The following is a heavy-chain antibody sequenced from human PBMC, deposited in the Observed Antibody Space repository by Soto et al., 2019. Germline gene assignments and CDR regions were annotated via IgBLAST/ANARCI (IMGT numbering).Heavy chain of an antibody. CDR3: ARYSGSYWHYLDF. J-gene: IGHJ4*02. CDR1: GYSFASHW. D-gene: IGHD1-26*01. V-gene: IGHV5-51*01. Sequence: GESLKISCKGSGYSFASHWVAWVRQMPEKGLEWIGTIYPGDSDTKYSSVFRGHVTISADTSVSTAYLQWRSLEATDSAIYYCARYSGSYWHYLDFWGQGTLVTVSS. CDR2: IYPGDSDT.